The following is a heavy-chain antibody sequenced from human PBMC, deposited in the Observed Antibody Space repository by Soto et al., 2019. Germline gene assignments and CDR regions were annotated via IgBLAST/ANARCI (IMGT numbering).Heavy chain of an antibody. CDR3: ARGGDYVWGSYRPMGAFDI. V-gene: IGHV1-69*06. J-gene: IGHJ3*02. CDR1: GYTFSSYA. D-gene: IGHD3-16*02. Sequence: QVQLVQSGAEVKKPGSSVKVSCMASGYTFSSYAISWVRQAPGQGLEWMGGIIPIFGTANYAQKFQGRVTITADKSTSTAYMELSSLRSEDTAVYYCARGGDYVWGSYRPMGAFDIWGQGTMVTVSS. CDR2: IIPIFGTA.